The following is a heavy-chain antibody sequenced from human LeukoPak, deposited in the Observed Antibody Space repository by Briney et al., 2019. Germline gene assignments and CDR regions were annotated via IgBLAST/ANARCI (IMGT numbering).Heavy chain of an antibody. CDR3: TRDAPLFHHDSSGPWY. CDR1: GFTFGDYA. V-gene: IGHV3-49*03. Sequence: GGSLRLSCTASGFTFGDYAMCWFRQAPGKGLEWVGFTRSKAYGGTTEYAASVKGRFTISRDDSKSIAYLQMNSLKIEDTAVYYCTRDAPLFHHDSSGPWYWGHGTLVTVSS. D-gene: IGHD3-22*01. CDR2: TRSKAYGGTT. J-gene: IGHJ4*01.